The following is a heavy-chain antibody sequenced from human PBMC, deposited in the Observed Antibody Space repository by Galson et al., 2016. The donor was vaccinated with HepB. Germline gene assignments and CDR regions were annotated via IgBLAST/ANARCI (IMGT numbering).Heavy chain of an antibody. D-gene: IGHD6-19*01. V-gene: IGHV3-23*01. Sequence: SLRLSCAASGFSFSRYVMSWVRQAPGKGLEWVSGISDSGGTTYYADSVKGRFTISRDNSRNTLDLQVDSLRAEDTAVYYCAREFFERAGPNYFDYWGQGALVTVSS. CDR3: AREFFERAGPNYFDY. CDR1: GFSFSRYV. CDR2: ISDSGGTT. J-gene: IGHJ4*02.